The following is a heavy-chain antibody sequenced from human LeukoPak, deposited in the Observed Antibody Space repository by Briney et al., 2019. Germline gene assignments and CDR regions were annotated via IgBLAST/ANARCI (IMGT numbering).Heavy chain of an antibody. CDR3: ARHGPGLWFERHKPLPFLDY. V-gene: IGHV4-39*01. D-gene: IGHD3-10*01. J-gene: IGHJ4*02. Sequence: PSETLSLTCTVSGDSISKSNYYWGWIRQPPGKGLEWIGSIYYSRSTYSNPSLKSRVTISVDTSKNQFSLKLSSVTAADTAVYYCARHGPGLWFERHKPLPFLDYWGQGTLVTVSS. CDR2: IYYSRST. CDR1: GDSISKSNYY.